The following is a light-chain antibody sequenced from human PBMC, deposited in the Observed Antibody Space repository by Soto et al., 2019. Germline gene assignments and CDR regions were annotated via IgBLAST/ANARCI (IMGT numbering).Light chain of an antibody. V-gene: IGLV2-14*03. J-gene: IGLJ2*01. Sequence: QSALTQPASVSGSPGQSITISCTGTSSDIGDFDYVSWYQQHPGTAPKLMIYKVTDRPSGVSNRFSGSKSGNTASLTISGLQAEDEAVYHCSSYTLSGTLIFGGGTQLAVL. CDR3: SSYTLSGTLI. CDR2: KVT. CDR1: SSDIGDFDY.